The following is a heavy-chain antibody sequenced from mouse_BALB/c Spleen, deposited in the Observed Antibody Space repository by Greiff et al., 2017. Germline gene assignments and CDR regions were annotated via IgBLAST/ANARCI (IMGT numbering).Heavy chain of an antibody. D-gene: IGHD2-5*01. CDR1: GYTFTSYW. V-gene: IGHV1-5*01. Sequence: DVKLQESGTVLARPGASVKMSCKASGYTFTSYWMHWVKQRPGQGLEWIGAIYPGNSDTSYNQKFKGKAKLTAVTSTSTAYMELSSLTNEDSAVYYCTREVSKSYAMDYWGQGTSVTVSS. CDR2: IYPGNSDT. J-gene: IGHJ4*01. CDR3: TREVSKSYAMDY.